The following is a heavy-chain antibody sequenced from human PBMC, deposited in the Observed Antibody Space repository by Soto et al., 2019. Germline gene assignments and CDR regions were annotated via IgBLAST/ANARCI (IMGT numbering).Heavy chain of an antibody. D-gene: IGHD3-16*01. CDR2: INTYNGNT. CDR3: AMVDVYVTPSPQDV. J-gene: IGHJ6*02. V-gene: IGHV1-18*01. CDR1: GYTFTRYG. Sequence: QVQLVQSGAEVKNPGASVKVSCKASGYTFTRYGIGWARQAPGQGLEWMGWINTYNGNTNYAQKVQGRATLTTDTTTSTAYMELRSLRSNDTAIYYCAMVDVYVTPSPQDVWGQGTTVIVSS.